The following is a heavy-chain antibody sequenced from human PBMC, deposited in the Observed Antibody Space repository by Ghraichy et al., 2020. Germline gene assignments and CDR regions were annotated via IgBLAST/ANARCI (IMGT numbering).Heavy chain of an antibody. D-gene: IGHD3-9*01. Sequence: ESLNISCAVYGGSFSGYYWSWIRQPPGKGLEWIGEINHSGSTNYNPSLKSRVTISVDTSKNQFSLKLSSVTAADTAVYYCASRYVGADILTVYYYYYGMDVWGQGTTVTVSS. J-gene: IGHJ6*02. V-gene: IGHV4-34*01. CDR1: GGSFSGYY. CDR2: INHSGST. CDR3: ASRYVGADILTVYYYYYGMDV.